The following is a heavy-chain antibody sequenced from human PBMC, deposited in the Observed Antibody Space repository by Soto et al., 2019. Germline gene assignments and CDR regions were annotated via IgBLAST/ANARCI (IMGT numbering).Heavy chain of an antibody. CDR2: ISSISSTI. CDR1: GLNFSSYS. V-gene: IGHV3-48*01. J-gene: IGHJ4*02. Sequence: EVQLVESGGGLVQPGASLRLSCAASGLNFSSYSMNWVRQAPGKGLEWVSYISSISSTIYYADSVKGRFTISRDNAKNSLYLQMNSLRAEDTADYYCARFPPFGVVPGFDYWGQGTLVTVSS. CDR3: ARFPPFGVVPGFDY. D-gene: IGHD3-3*01.